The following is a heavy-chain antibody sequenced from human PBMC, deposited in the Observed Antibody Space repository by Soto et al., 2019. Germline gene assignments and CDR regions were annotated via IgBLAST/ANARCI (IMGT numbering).Heavy chain of an antibody. CDR1: GYTFTGYY. J-gene: IGHJ5*02. V-gene: IGHV1-2*02. CDR2: INPNSGGT. Sequence: ASVKVSCKASGYTFTGYYMHWVRQAPGQGLEWMGWINPNSGGTNYAQKFQGRVTMTRDTSISTAYMELSRLGSDDTAVYYCAREGVLLWFGFDPWGQGTLVTVSS. D-gene: IGHD3-10*01. CDR3: AREGVLLWFGFDP.